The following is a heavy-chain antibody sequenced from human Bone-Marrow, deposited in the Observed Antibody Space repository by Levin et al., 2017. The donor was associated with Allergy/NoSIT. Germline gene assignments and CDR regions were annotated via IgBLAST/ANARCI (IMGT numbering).Heavy chain of an antibody. Sequence: GGSLRLSCAASGFSFGDNTMNWVRQAPGKGLEWVSIINPSGDFTYYTDSVKGRFTVSRDNSRNTLYLQMNSLTAEDTAVYYCAKRGPFCVSSNCYAFDYWGQGTLVTVSS. CDR1: GFSFGDNT. V-gene: IGHV3-23*01. CDR3: AKRGPFCVSSNCYAFDY. D-gene: IGHD2-2*01. CDR2: INPSGDFT. J-gene: IGHJ4*02.